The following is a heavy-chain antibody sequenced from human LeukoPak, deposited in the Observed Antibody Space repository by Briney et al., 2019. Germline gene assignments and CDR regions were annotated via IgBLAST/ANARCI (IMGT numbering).Heavy chain of an antibody. J-gene: IGHJ4*02. CDR1: GFTFSSYE. D-gene: IGHD6-13*01. CDR2: ISSDGTSI. V-gene: IGHV3-48*03. Sequence: PGGSLRLSCVASGFTFSSYEMTWVRQAPGKGLEWLSHISSDGTSICSAASVKGRFTVSRDNAKKSLYLQMNNLRAEDTAIYYCVREMLAASGLDYWGQGSCSPS. CDR3: VREMLAASGLDY.